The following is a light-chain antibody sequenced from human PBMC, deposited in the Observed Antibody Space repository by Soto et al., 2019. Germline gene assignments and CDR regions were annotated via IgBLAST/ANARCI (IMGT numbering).Light chain of an antibody. CDR1: QSVSSY. CDR2: DVS. CDR3: QQRSSWPLT. J-gene: IGKJ4*01. V-gene: IGKV3-11*01. Sequence: EIVLTQSPATLSLSPGERATLSCRASQSVSSYLAWYQQKPGQAPRLLIYDVSNRPTGIPARFSGSGSGTDFTLTISSLEPEDLAVYYCQQRSSWPLTFGGGTKVEIK.